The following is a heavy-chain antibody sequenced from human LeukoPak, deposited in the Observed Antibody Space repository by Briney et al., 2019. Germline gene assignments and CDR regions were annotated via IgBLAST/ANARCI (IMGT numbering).Heavy chain of an antibody. CDR2: INPNSGGT. Sequence: ASVKVSCKASGYTFTGYFMHWVRQAPGQGLEWMGWINPNSGGTNYAQKFQDRVTMTRDTSISTAYMELSRLRSDDTAMYYCARAPRGSSGWYTNFDYWGQGTLVTVSS. J-gene: IGHJ4*02. CDR3: ARAPRGSSGWYTNFDY. V-gene: IGHV1-2*02. D-gene: IGHD6-19*01. CDR1: GYTFTGYF.